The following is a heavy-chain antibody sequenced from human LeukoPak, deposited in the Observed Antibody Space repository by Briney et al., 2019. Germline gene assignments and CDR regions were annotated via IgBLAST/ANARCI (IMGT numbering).Heavy chain of an antibody. Sequence: GGSLRLSCAASGFTFSSYAMSWVRQAPGKGLEWVSAISGSGGSTYYADSVKGRFTISRDNSKNTLYLQMNSLRAEDTAVYYCAKHGLGDYIGGGDFDYWGQGTLVTVSS. CDR1: GFTFSSYA. J-gene: IGHJ4*02. V-gene: IGHV3-23*01. CDR3: AKHGLGDYIGGGDFDY. CDR2: ISGSGGST. D-gene: IGHD3-16*01.